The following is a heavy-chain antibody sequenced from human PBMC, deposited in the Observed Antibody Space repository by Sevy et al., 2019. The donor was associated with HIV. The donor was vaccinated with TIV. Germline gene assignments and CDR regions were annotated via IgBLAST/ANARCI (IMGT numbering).Heavy chain of an antibody. J-gene: IGHJ4*02. V-gene: IGHV3-23*01. Sequence: WGSLRLSCAASGFTFSKYSMSWVRQPPGKGLEWVSTLSFGCGEINYADSVKGRFTISIDNSKSSVYLQMNNLRPEDTAVYYCAREGCTKPHDYWGQGTLVTVSS. CDR1: GFTFSKYS. D-gene: IGHD2-8*01. CDR3: AREGCTKPHDY. CDR2: LSFGCGEI.